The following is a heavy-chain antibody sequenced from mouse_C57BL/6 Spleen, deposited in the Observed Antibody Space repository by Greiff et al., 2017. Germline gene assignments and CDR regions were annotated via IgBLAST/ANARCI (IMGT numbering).Heavy chain of an antibody. CDR1: GYTFTSYW. CDR2: IYPSDSET. Sequence: QVQLQQPGAELVRPGSSVKLSCTASGYTFTSYWMDWVKQRPGQGLEWIGNIYPSDSETHYNQKFKDKATLTVDKSSSTAYMQLSSLTSEDSAVYYCARTRITLDYAMDYWGQGTSVTVSS. J-gene: IGHJ4*01. V-gene: IGHV1-61*01. CDR3: ARTRITLDYAMDY. D-gene: IGHD1-1*02.